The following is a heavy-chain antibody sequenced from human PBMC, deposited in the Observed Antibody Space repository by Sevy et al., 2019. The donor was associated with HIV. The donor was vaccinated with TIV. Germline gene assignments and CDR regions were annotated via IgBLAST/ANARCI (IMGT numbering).Heavy chain of an antibody. Sequence: GGSLRLSCAASGFTFSSYSMNWVRQAPGKGLEWVSSISSSSSYIYYADSVKGRFTISRDNAKNSLYLQMNSLRAEDTAVYYCARGAVDTAMAPDNLDYWGQGTLVTVSS. CDR3: ARGAVDTAMAPDNLDY. CDR1: GFTFSSYS. CDR2: ISSSSSYI. D-gene: IGHD5-18*01. V-gene: IGHV3-21*01. J-gene: IGHJ4*02.